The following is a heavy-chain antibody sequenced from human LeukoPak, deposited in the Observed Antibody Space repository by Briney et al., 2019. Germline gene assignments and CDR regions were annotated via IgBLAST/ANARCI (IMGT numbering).Heavy chain of an antibody. CDR1: GFTVSSNY. CDR3: ARDLYDYASGFDY. Sequence: PGGSLRLSCAASGFTVSSNYMSWVRQAPGKGLEWVSVIYSGGSTYYADSVKGRFTISRDNSKNTLYLQMNSLRAEDTAVYYCARDLYDYASGFDYWGQGTLVTVSS. CDR2: IYSGGST. V-gene: IGHV3-66*01. J-gene: IGHJ4*02. D-gene: IGHD4-17*01.